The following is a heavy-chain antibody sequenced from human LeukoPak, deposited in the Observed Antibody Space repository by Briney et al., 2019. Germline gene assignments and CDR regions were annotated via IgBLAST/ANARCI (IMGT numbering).Heavy chain of an antibody. CDR3: AESRDGYNRGADAFDI. V-gene: IGHV6-1*01. CDR1: GDSVSSNSAA. Sequence: SQTLSLTCAISGDSVSSNSAAWNWIRQSPSRGLEWLGRTYYRSKWYNDYAVSVKSRITINPDTSKNQFSLKLSSVTAADTAVYYCAESRDGYNRGADAFDIWGQGTMVTVSS. CDR2: TYYRSKWYN. D-gene: IGHD5-12*01. J-gene: IGHJ3*02.